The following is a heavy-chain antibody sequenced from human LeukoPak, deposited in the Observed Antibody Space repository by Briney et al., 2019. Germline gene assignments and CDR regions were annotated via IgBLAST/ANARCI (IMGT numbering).Heavy chain of an antibody. CDR1: GYTFTGYY. CDR2: INPNSGGT. J-gene: IGHJ5*02. Sequence: ASVKVSCKASGYTFTGYYMHWVRPAPGQGLAWMGWINPNSGGTNYAQKFQGRVTMTRDTSISTAYMELSRLRSDDTAVYYCARFPEIGSGWYWFDPWGQGTLVTVSS. CDR3: ARFPEIGSGWYWFDP. D-gene: IGHD6-19*01. V-gene: IGHV1-2*02.